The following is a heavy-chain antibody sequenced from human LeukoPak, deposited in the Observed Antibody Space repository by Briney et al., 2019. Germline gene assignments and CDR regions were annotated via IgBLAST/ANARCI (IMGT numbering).Heavy chain of an antibody. CDR2: ISYDGSNK. V-gene: IGHV3-30*18. CDR3: AKARGTSGWFFDY. D-gene: IGHD6-19*01. Sequence: PGGSLRLSCAASGFTFSSYGMLWVRQAPGKGLEWVAIISYDGSNKYYADSVKGRFTISRDNSKNTPYLQMNSLRAEDTAIYYCAKARGTSGWFFDYWGQGTLVTVSS. CDR1: GFTFSSYG. J-gene: IGHJ4*02.